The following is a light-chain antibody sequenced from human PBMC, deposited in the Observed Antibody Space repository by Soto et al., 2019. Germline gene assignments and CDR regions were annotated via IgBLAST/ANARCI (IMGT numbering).Light chain of an antibody. CDR2: EAS. CDR3: QHYDNLPS. V-gene: IGKV1-33*01. J-gene: IGKJ3*01. CDR1: QDIRNY. Sequence: TQPPFSVSSSGEDSVTIAWHASQDIRNYLNWYQQNPGKAPKLLIYEASNLETGVPSWFSGSGWVTHFPFTISILPQEVIATYYRQHYDNLPSFGPGTKVDI.